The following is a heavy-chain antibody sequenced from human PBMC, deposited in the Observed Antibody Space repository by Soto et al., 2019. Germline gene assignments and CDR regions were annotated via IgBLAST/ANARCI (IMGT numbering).Heavy chain of an antibody. J-gene: IGHJ4*02. CDR3: AKDLVMVRGVRAFDY. V-gene: IGHV3-23*01. Sequence: PGGSLRLSCAASRFTFRSYAMSWVRQAPGKGLEWVSAISGSGGSTYYADSVKGRFTISRDNSKNTLYLQMNSLRAEDTAVYYCAKDLVMVRGVRAFDYWGQGTLVTVSS. D-gene: IGHD3-10*01. CDR1: RFTFRSYA. CDR2: ISGSGGST.